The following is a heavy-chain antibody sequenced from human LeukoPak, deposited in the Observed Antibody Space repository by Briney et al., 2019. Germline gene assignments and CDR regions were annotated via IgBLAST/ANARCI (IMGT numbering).Heavy chain of an antibody. J-gene: IGHJ4*02. V-gene: IGHV4-4*07. Sequence: KTSETLSLTCTVSGGSISNYYWGWIRQPAGKGLEWIRRIYAGRNTDHNPSLKSRVTMSLDSSKNQFSLRLTSVTAADTAVYYCAREHKDYDGDGYYYGYWGQGTLVTVSS. CDR3: AREHKDYDGDGYYYGY. CDR2: IYAGRNT. D-gene: IGHD2-21*02. CDR1: GGSISNYY.